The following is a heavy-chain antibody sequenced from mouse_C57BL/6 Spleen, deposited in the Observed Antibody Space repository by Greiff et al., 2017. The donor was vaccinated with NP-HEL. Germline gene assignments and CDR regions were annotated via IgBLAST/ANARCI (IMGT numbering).Heavy chain of an antibody. CDR1: GYTFTSYW. V-gene: IGHV1-59*01. Sequence: QVQLQQPGAELVRPGTSVKLSCKASGYTFTSYWMHWVTQRPGQGLEWIGVIDPSDSYTNYNQKFKGKATLTVDTSSSTAYMQLSSLTSEDSAVYYCARKGYYGSSYYFDYWGQGTTLTVSS. J-gene: IGHJ2*01. CDR3: ARKGYYGSSYYFDY. D-gene: IGHD1-1*01. CDR2: IDPSDSYT.